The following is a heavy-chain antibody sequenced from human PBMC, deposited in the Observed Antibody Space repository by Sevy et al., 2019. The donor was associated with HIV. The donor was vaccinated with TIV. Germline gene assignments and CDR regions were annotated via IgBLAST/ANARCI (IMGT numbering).Heavy chain of an antibody. CDR2: IYYSGST. D-gene: IGHD2-15*01. J-gene: IGHJ3*02. CDR1: GGSISSYY. CDR3: ARLVEGAFDI. Sequence: SETLSLTCTVSGGSISSYYWSWIRQPPGKGLEWIGYIYYSGSTNYNPFLKSRVTISVDTSKNQFSLKLSSVTAADTAVYYCARLVEGAFDIWGQGTMVTVSS. V-gene: IGHV4-59*01.